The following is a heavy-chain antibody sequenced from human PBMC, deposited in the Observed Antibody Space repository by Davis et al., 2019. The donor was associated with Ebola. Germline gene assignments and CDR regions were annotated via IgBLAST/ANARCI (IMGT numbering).Heavy chain of an antibody. D-gene: IGHD6-13*01. CDR1: GGSISSYY. CDR3: ARLSSSPGGGVDV. Sequence: SETLSLTCTVSGGSISSYYWSWIRQPPGKGLEWIGYIYYSGSTNYNPSLKSRVTISLDTPKNQFSLKLSSVTAADTAVYYCARLSSSPGGGVDVWGQGTTVTVSS. CDR2: IYYSGST. V-gene: IGHV4-59*01. J-gene: IGHJ6*02.